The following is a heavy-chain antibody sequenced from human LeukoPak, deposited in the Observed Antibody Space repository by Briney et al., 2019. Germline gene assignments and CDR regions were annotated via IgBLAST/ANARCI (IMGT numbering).Heavy chain of an antibody. Sequence: SSETLSLTCAVYGGSFSGYYWSWIRQPPRKGLEWNGEINHSGSTNYNPSLKSRVTISVDTSKNQFSLKLSSVTAADTAVYYCASPRSITIFRVVRSNSFDYWGRGTLVTVSS. CDR3: ASPRSITIFRVVRSNSFDY. CDR1: GGSFSGYY. D-gene: IGHD3-3*01. CDR2: INHSGST. J-gene: IGHJ4*02. V-gene: IGHV4-34*01.